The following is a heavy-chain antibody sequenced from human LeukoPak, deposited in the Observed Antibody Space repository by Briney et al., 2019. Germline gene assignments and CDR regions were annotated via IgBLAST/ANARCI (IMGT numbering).Heavy chain of an antibody. CDR1: GFAFSFYA. J-gene: IGHJ5*01. CDR3: AKPVSGGLAVTADWFHP. Sequence: GGSLRLSCAASGFAFSFYAMSWLRHPPGKGLEGVSTINANSGTTSYAASVRGRFTISRDNSKNTLYLQVNTLRADDTATYYCAKPVSGGLAVTADWFHPWGQGTLVVVSS. V-gene: IGHV3-23*01. CDR2: INANSGTT. D-gene: IGHD6-19*01.